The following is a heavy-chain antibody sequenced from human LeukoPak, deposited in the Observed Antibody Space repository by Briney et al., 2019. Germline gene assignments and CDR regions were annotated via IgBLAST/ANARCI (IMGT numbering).Heavy chain of an antibody. CDR3: ARNYYESSGYYPWNFDY. D-gene: IGHD3-22*01. J-gene: IGHJ4*02. CDR1: GGSISSSSYW. CDR2: IYSSGST. Sequence: SETLSLTCTVPGGSISSSSYWWGWIRQPPGKGLEWLANIYSSGSTHYNPSLKSRVTISIEKSKNQFSLKLSSVTAADTAVYYCARNYYESSGYYPWNFDYWGQGTVVTVSS. V-gene: IGHV4-39*01.